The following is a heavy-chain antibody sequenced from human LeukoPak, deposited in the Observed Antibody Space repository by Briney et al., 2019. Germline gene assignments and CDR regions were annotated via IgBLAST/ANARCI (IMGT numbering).Heavy chain of an antibody. CDR3: ARAAGAAAGNDDFDI. D-gene: IGHD6-13*01. V-gene: IGHV4-34*01. CDR2: INHSGST. Sequence: SETLSLTCAVYGGSFSGYYWSWIRQPPGKGREWIGEINHSGSTNYNPSLKSRVTISVDTSKNQFSLKLSSVTAENTAVYYCARAAGAAAGNDDFDIRGQGTMVTVSS. J-gene: IGHJ3*02. CDR1: GGSFSGYY.